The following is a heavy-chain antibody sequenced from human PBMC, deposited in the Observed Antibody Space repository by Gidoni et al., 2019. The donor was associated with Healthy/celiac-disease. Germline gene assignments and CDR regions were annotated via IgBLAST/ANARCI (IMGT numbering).Heavy chain of an antibody. CDR2: INAGNGNT. V-gene: IGHV1-3*01. D-gene: IGHD3-16*01. Sequence: QVQLVQSGAEVKKPGASVKVSCKASGYTFTSYAMHWVRQAPGQRLEWMGWINAGNGNTKYSQKFQGRVTITRDTSASTAYMELSSLRSEDTAVYYCARAGRVGVTNWFDPWGQGTLVTVSS. CDR3: ARAGRVGVTNWFDP. J-gene: IGHJ5*02. CDR1: GYTFTSYA.